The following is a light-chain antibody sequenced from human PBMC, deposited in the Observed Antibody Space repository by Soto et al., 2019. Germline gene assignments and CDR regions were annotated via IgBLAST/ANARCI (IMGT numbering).Light chain of an antibody. J-gene: IGKJ1*01. CDR2: GAT. V-gene: IGKV1-12*01. CDR3: QQADRFVR. CDR1: QGISNW. Sequence: DIQVTQSPSFVSASVGDRITITCRASQGISNWLAWYQQHPGKAPKLLIYGATSLHSGVPSRFSGSGSRTEFTLAISDLQPEDFAFFCGQQADRFVRFGQGTKIDMK.